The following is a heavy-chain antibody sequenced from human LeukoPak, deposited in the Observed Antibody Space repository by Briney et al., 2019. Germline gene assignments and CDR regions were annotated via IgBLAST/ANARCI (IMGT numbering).Heavy chain of an antibody. J-gene: IGHJ4*02. CDR3: ARVWRGVAAAGTDY. CDR2: ISGSGGST. CDR1: GFTFSSYA. V-gene: IGHV3-23*01. D-gene: IGHD6-13*01. Sequence: GGSLRLSCAASGFTFSSYALSWVRQAPGKGLEWVSAISGSGGSTYYADSVKGRFTISRDNSKNTLYLQMNSLRAEDTAVYYCARVWRGVAAAGTDYWGQGTLVTVSS.